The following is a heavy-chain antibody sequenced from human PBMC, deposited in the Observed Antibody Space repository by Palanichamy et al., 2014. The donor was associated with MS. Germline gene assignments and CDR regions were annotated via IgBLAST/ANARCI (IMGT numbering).Heavy chain of an antibody. V-gene: IGHV3-7*03. CDR2: IKQDGSEK. Sequence: EVQLVESGGDLVQPGGSLRLSCAASGFTFSTYWMTWVRQAPGKGLEWVANIKQDGSEKYYVDSVKGRFTISRDNAKNSLDLQMNSLRAEDTAVYYCAREDYAWGNYRFWGQGSLVTVSS. D-gene: IGHD3-16*02. J-gene: IGHJ4*02. CDR3: AREDYAWGNYRF. CDR1: GFTFSTYW.